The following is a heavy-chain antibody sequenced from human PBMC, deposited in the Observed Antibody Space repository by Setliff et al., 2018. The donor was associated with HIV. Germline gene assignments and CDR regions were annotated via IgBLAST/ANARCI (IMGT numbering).Heavy chain of an antibody. CDR1: GGTFSSYA. J-gene: IGHJ6*03. V-gene: IGHV1-69*13. CDR2: IIPMFVGTA. D-gene: IGHD3-10*01. CDR3: ARAQFYYASGSFYPSDYHYYMDV. Sequence: SVKVSCKASGGTFSSYAISWVRQAPGQGLEWMGGIIPMFVGTANYAQKFQDRVTITADESTSTVYMELSSLRSEDTAVYYCARAQFYYASGSFYPSDYHYYMDVWGKGTTVPSP.